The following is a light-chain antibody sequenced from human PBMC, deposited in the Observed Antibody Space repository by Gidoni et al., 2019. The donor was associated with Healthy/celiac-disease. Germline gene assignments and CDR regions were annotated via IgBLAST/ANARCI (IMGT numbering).Light chain of an antibody. V-gene: IGLV1-44*01. CDR2: CNN. CDR1: SSNIGSNT. CDR3: AAWYDSLNGLYWV. J-gene: IGLJ3*02. Sequence: QSVLTKPPSASGTPGQRGAISCSGSSSNIGSNTVNWYQQHPGPAPQLLIYCNNRRPSGVPDRFSRANSGTSPSLAISGLQSDDEAYYYCAAWYDSLNGLYWVCGGGTKLTVL.